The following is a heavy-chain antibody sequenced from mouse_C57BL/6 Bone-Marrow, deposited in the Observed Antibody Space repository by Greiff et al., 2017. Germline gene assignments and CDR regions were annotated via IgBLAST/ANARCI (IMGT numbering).Heavy chain of an antibody. J-gene: IGHJ3*01. Sequence: EVQLQQSGTVLARPGASVKMSCKTSGYTFTSYWMHWVKHRPGQGLEWIGAIYPGNSDTSYNQKFKGKAKLTAVTSASTAYMELSSLTNEDSAVYYCTRHYGSSYGFAYWGQGTLVTVSA. CDR1: GYTFTSYW. CDR2: IYPGNSDT. D-gene: IGHD1-1*01. CDR3: TRHYGSSYGFAY. V-gene: IGHV1-5*01.